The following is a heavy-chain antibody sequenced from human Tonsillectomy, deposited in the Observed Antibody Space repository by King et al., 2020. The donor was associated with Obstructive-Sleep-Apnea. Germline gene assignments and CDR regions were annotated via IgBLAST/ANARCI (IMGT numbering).Heavy chain of an antibody. D-gene: IGHD3-10*01. CDR1: GYRFTSYW. CDR3: ARRYYYGSGSSYFDY. CDR2: IYPGDSDT. V-gene: IGHV5-51*01. J-gene: IGHJ4*02. Sequence: LVQSGAEVKKPRESLKISCKGSGYRFTSYWIGWVRQMPGKGLEWMGIIYPGDSDTRYSPSFQGQVTISADKSISTAYLQWSSLKASDTAMYYCARRYYYGSGSSYFDYWGQGTLVTVSS.